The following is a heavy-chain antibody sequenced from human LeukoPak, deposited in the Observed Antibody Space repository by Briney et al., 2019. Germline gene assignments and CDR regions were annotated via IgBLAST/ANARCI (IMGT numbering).Heavy chain of an antibody. Sequence: SQTLSLTCTVSSGSISSSGYYCSWIRQHPGKGLEWIGCIHYSGSTYYNPSLKSRVTISVDTSKNQFSLSLSSVTAADTAVYYCARNADMYYYVDNWGQGTLVTVSS. CDR3: ARNADMYYYVDN. D-gene: IGHD3-10*01. CDR1: SGSISSSGYY. J-gene: IGHJ4*02. V-gene: IGHV4-31*03. CDR2: IHYSGST.